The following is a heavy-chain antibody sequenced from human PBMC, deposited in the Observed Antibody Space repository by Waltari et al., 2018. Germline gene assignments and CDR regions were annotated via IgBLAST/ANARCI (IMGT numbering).Heavy chain of an antibody. CDR3: ARPKYDILTGYYMDV. CDR2: INQSGST. Sequence: QVQLQQWGAGLLKPSETLSLTCAVYGGSFSGYYWSWIRQPPGKGLEWIGEINQSGSTNYNPSLKSRVTISVDTSKNQFSLKLSSVTAADTAVYYCARPKYDILTGYYMDVWGKGTTVTVSS. J-gene: IGHJ6*03. V-gene: IGHV4-34*01. CDR1: GGSFSGYY. D-gene: IGHD3-9*01.